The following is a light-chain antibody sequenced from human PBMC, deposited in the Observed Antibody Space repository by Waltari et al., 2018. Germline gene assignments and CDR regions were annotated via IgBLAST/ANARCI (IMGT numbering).Light chain of an antibody. Sequence: QSALTQPPSASGSPGQSVTISCTGTSGDVGGYTYVSWYQQHPCKVPKLIIYEVSRRPSGVPRRVAGSKSATTASLTVSGLQAEDEADYYCSSYAGSNTVVFGGGTKVTVL. CDR2: EVS. J-gene: IGLJ2*01. CDR3: SSYAGSNTVV. V-gene: IGLV2-8*01. CDR1: SGDVGGYTY.